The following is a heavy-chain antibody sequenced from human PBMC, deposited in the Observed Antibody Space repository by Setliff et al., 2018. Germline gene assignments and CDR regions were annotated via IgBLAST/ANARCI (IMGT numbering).Heavy chain of an antibody. V-gene: IGHV4-59*02. CDR2: ISYSGIT. J-gene: IGHJ4*02. D-gene: IGHD6-6*01. Sequence: SETLSLTCNVSGASVSSHYWDWIRQPPGKGLEWIGCISYSGITTYNVSLKSRVSISVDTSKNQLSLTLSSVTAADTAVYYCARGRNIAARLLDSWGQGTLVTVSS. CDR3: ARGRNIAARLLDS. CDR1: GASVSSHY.